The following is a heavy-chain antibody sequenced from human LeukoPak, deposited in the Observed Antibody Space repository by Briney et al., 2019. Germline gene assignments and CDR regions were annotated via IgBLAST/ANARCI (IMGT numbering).Heavy chain of an antibody. D-gene: IGHD5-12*01. CDR1: GGSISSSNW. CDR3: ARRGLYYYYGMDV. Sequence: SGTLSLTCAVSGGSISSSNWWSWVRQPPGKGLEWIGEIYHSGSTNYNPSLKSRVTISVDKSKNQFSLKLSSATAADTAVYYCARRGLYYYYGMDVWGQGTTVTVSS. CDR2: IYHSGST. V-gene: IGHV4-4*02. J-gene: IGHJ6*02.